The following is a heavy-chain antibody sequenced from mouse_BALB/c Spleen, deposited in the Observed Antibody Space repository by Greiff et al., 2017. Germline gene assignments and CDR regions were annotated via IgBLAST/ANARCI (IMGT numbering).Heavy chain of an antibody. J-gene: IGHJ4*01. CDR2: INPGSGGT. Sequence: LVESGAELVRPGTSVKVSCKASGYAFTNYLIEWVKQRPGQGLEWIGVINPGSGGTNYNEKFKGKATLTADKSSSTAYMQLSSLTSDDSAVYFCARTYYGNYEAMDYWGQGTSVTVSS. CDR3: ARTYYGNYEAMDY. V-gene: IGHV1-54*01. D-gene: IGHD2-10*01. CDR1: GYAFTNYL.